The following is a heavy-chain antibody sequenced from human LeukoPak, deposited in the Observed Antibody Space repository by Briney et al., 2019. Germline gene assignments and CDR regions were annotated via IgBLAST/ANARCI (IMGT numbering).Heavy chain of an antibody. D-gene: IGHD3/OR15-3a*01. V-gene: IGHV4-59*01. CDR1: GVSISSYY. J-gene: IGHJ4*02. CDR3: ARGTVSSNGGFDY. Sequence: PSETLSLTCTVSGVSISSYYWSWIRQPPGKGLEWMGYIYYSGSTNYNPSLKSRVTISVDTSKNQFSLKLSSVTAADTAVYYCARGTVSSNGGFDYWGQGTLVTVSA. CDR2: IYYSGST.